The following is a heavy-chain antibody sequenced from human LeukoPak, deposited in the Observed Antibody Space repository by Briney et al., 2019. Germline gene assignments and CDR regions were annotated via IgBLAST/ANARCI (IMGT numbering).Heavy chain of an antibody. V-gene: IGHV4-61*02. Sequence: SETLSLTCTVSGGSISSGSYYWSWIRQPAGKGLEWIGRIYTSGSTNYNPSLKSRVTISVDTSKNQFSLKLSSVTAADTAVYYCAKDVIGIWGQGTMVTVSS. CDR3: AKDVIGI. J-gene: IGHJ3*02. D-gene: IGHD3-16*02. CDR1: GGSISSGSYY. CDR2: IYTSGST.